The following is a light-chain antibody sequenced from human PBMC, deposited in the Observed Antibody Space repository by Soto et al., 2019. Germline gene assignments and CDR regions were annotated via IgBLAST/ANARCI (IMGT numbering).Light chain of an antibody. J-gene: IGKJ1*01. V-gene: IGKV1-5*01. Sequence: DIQMTQSPSTLPASVGDRVTITGRASQSISGWLAWYQQKPGKAPKLLIYDVSSLESGVPSRFSGSGSGTEFTLAISSLQPDDFATYYCQQYNSYPWTFGQGTKVDIK. CDR3: QQYNSYPWT. CDR2: DVS. CDR1: QSISGW.